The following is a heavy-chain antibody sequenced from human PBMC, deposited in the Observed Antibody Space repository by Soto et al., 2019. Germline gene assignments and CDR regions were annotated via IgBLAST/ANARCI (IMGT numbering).Heavy chain of an antibody. V-gene: IGHV3-30-3*01. Sequence: AGGALRLSWAASGFNFSSYAMHWVRQAPGKGLEGGAVISYDGSTKSYADSVKGRFTISRDNSTNTLYLQMSTLRAEDTAVYSCARDAAYYYDSSGYYHYFDYWGQGTLVTVSS. J-gene: IGHJ4*02. CDR3: ARDAAYYYDSSGYYHYFDY. CDR2: ISYDGSTK. CDR1: GFNFSSYA. D-gene: IGHD3-22*01.